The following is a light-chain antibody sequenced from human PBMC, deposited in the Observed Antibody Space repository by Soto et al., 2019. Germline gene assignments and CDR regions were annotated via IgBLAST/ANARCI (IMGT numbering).Light chain of an antibody. CDR1: QSVGRY. CDR3: QQRSDWPST. V-gene: IGKV3-11*01. CDR2: DAS. J-gene: IGKJ4*01. Sequence: EIVLTQSPATLSLSPGEGATLSCRASQSVGRYLAWYQQKPGQAPRLLIYDASKRATGIAARFSGSGSGTDFTLTISSLEPEDFAVYYCQQRSDWPSTFGGGTKLQIK.